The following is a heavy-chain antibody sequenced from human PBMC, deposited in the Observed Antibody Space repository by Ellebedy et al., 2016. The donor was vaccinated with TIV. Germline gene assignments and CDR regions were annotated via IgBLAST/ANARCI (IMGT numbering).Heavy chain of an antibody. CDR1: GFTFSSYA. V-gene: IGHV3-30-3*01. CDR3: AKARAAAYYYYYGMDV. D-gene: IGHD2-2*01. Sequence: SLKISXAASGFTFSSYAMHWVRQAPGQGLEWVAVISYDGSNKYDADSVKGRFTISRDNSKNTLYLQMNSLRAEDTAVYYCAKARAAAYYYYYGMDVWGQGTTITVSS. CDR2: ISYDGSNK. J-gene: IGHJ6*02.